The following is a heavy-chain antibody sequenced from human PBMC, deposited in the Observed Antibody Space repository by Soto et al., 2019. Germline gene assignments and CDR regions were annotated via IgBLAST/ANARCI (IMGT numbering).Heavy chain of an antibody. Sequence: EVQLVESGGGLVQPGGSLRLSCVLSGFTFSTYDVTWFRQAPGKGLEWVSSISRSSITDYADSVKGRFTISGDNAKNSVYLQMNSLRAEDTAVYYCARGYASGSYYYWGQGTLVTVSS. J-gene: IGHJ4*02. CDR2: ISRSSIT. D-gene: IGHD3-10*01. CDR3: ARGYASGSYYY. CDR1: GFTFSTYD. V-gene: IGHV3-48*01.